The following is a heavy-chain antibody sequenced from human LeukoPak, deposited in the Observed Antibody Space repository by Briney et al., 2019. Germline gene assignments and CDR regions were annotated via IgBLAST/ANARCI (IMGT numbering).Heavy chain of an antibody. CDR2: ISWNSGSI. CDR1: GFTFDDYA. D-gene: IGHD3-9*01. J-gene: IGHJ4*02. V-gene: IGHV3-9*01. CDR3: AKDIGYYDILTGLGGFDY. Sequence: GGSLRLSCAASGFTFDDYAMHWVRQAPGKGLEWVSGISWNSGSIGYADSVKGRFTISRDNAKNSLYLQMNSLRAEDTALYYCAKDIGYYDILTGLGGFDYWGQGTLVTVSS.